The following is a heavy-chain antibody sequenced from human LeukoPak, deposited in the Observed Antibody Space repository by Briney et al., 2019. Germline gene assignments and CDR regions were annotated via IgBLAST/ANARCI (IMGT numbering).Heavy chain of an antibody. V-gene: IGHV3-23*01. D-gene: IGHD1-26*01. Sequence: GGSLRLSCAASEFDFSFYWMTWVRQAPGKGLEWVSAITGSGGSTYYADSVKGRFTISRDNSKNTLYLQMNSLRAEDTAVYYCAKDRGRWELRGWGQGTLVTVSS. CDR3: AKDRGRWELRG. CDR1: EFDFSFYW. CDR2: ITGSGGST. J-gene: IGHJ4*02.